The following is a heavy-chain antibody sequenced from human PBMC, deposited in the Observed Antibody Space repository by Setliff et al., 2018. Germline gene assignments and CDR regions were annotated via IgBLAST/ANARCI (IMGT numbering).Heavy chain of an antibody. Sequence: GASVKVSCKASGYTFTDHYLYWVRQAPGQGLECMGRINPNNGGTNYAQKFQGRVTLTRDTSITTVYMELSTLTSDDTAVYYCVREGLSFGPGCCPNWLDPWGQGTRVTVSS. CDR1: GYTFTDHY. D-gene: IGHD3-3*01. J-gene: IGHJ5*02. V-gene: IGHV1-2*06. CDR3: VREGLSFGPGCCPNWLDP. CDR2: INPNNGGT.